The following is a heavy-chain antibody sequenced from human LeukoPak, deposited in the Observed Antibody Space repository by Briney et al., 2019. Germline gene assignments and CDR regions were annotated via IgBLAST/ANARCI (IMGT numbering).Heavy chain of an antibody. V-gene: IGHV1-18*01. CDR3: ASVSPRFWSAPNYYYYGMDV. D-gene: IGHD3-3*01. CDR1: GYTFTSYG. Sequence: ASVKVSCKASGYTFTSYGISWVRQAPGQGLVWMGWISAYNGNTNYAQKLQGRVTMTTDTSTSTAYMELRSLRSDDTAVYYCASVSPRFWSAPNYYYYGMDVWGQGTTVTVSS. CDR2: ISAYNGNT. J-gene: IGHJ6*02.